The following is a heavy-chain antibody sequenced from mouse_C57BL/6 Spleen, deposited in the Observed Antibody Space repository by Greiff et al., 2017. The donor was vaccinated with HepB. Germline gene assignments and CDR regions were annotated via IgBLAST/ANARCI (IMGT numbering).Heavy chain of an antibody. V-gene: IGHV2-5*01. CDR1: GFSLTSYG. Sequence: VKLQESGPGLVQPSQSLSITCTVSGFSLTSYGVHWVRQSPGKGLEWLGVIWRGGSTDYNAAFMSRLSITKDNSKSQVFFKMNSLQADDTAIYYCAKGLLRDYAMDYWGQGTSVTVSS. CDR2: IWRGGST. J-gene: IGHJ4*01. CDR3: AKGLLRDYAMDY. D-gene: IGHD2-3*01.